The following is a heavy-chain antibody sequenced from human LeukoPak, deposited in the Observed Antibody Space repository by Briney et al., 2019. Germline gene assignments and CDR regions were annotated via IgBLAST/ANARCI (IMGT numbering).Heavy chain of an antibody. CDR2: IIPILGIA. J-gene: IGHJ4*02. D-gene: IGHD2-15*01. CDR1: GGTFSSYA. V-gene: IGHV1-69*04. CDR3: ARVGDGGSANFDY. Sequence: ASVKVSCKASGGTFSSYAISWVRQAPGQGLEWMGRIIPILGIANYAQKFQGRVTITADKSTSTAYMELSSLRSEDTAVYYCARVGDGGSANFDYWGQGTLVTVSS.